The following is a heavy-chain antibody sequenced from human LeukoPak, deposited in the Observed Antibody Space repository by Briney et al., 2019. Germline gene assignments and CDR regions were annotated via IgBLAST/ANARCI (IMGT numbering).Heavy chain of an antibody. CDR2: ISAYNGNT. D-gene: IGHD3-10*01. CDR1: GYTFTSYG. CDR3: ARVVTMVRGVIITPFLNYYYCMDV. Sequence: GASVKVSCKASGYTFTSYGISWVRQAPGQGLEWMGWISAYNGNTNYAQKLQGRVTMTTDTSTSTAYMELRSLRSDDTAVYYCARVVTMVRGVIITPFLNYYYCMDVWGKGTTVTISS. V-gene: IGHV1-18*01. J-gene: IGHJ6*03.